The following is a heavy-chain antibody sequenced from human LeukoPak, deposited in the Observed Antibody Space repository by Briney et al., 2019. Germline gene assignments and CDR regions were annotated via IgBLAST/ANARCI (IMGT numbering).Heavy chain of an antibody. Sequence: GGSLRLSCAASGFTFSSYSMNWVRQAPGKGLEWVSSISSSSSYIYYADSVKGRFTISRDNAKDSLYLQMNSLRAEDTAVYYCAKNGDIDDAFDIWGQGTMVTVSS. CDR1: GFTFSSYS. CDR3: AKNGDIDDAFDI. J-gene: IGHJ3*02. V-gene: IGHV3-21*04. CDR2: ISSSSSYI. D-gene: IGHD5-12*01.